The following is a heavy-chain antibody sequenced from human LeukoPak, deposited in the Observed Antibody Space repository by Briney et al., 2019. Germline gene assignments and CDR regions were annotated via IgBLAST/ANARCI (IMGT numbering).Heavy chain of an antibody. CDR1: GGSFSGYY. D-gene: IGHD3-22*01. J-gene: IGHJ5*02. Sequence: SETLSLTCAVYGGSFSGYYWRWIRQPPGKGLEWIGEINHSGSTNYNPSLKSRVTISVDTSKNQFSLKLSSVTAADTAVYYCARDNYYDSSGLGSWGQGTLVTVSS. CDR3: ARDNYYDSSGLGS. V-gene: IGHV4-34*01. CDR2: INHSGST.